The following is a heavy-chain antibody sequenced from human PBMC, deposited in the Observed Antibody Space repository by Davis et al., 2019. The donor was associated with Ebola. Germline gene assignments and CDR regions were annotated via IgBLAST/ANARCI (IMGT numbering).Heavy chain of an antibody. J-gene: IGHJ4*02. CDR1: GYTFTDYN. Sequence: ASVKVSCKASGYTFTDYNIHWMRQAPGQGLEWLGRVILKSGATNYAQKFQGRVTMTRDTSISTAYMELSRLTSDDTAVYYCARGHNYGFEYWGQGTLVTDSS. V-gene: IGHV1-2*06. D-gene: IGHD5-18*01. CDR3: ARGHNYGFEY. CDR2: VILKSGAT.